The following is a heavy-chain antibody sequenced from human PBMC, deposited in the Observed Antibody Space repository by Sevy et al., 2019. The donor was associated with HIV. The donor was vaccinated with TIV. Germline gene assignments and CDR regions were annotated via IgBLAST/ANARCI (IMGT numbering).Heavy chain of an antibody. V-gene: IGHV3-30-3*01. J-gene: IGHJ4*02. CDR2: ISYDGSNK. CDR3: ARDGFEGELGINDFDY. Sequence: GGSLRLSCAASGFTFSSYAMHWVRQAPGKGLEWVAVISYDGSNKYYADSVKGRFTISRDNSKNTLYLQMNSLRAEDTAVYYCARDGFEGELGINDFDYWGQGTLVTVSS. CDR1: GFTFSSYA. D-gene: IGHD7-27*01.